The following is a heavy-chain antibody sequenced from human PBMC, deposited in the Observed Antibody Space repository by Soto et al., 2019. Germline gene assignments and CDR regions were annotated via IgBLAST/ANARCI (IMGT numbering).Heavy chain of an antibody. D-gene: IGHD2-21*02. J-gene: IGHJ4*02. CDR3: VRVAVTQYHFEY. Sequence: EVQLVESGGGLVQPGGSLRLSCAASGFTFSSYWMHWVRQSPGMGLVWVSRINSDGSTTSYADSVKGRFTISRDNAKNTLFLQMNSLRAEETAVYYCVRVAVTQYHFEYWGQGTLVTVSS. CDR2: INSDGSTT. V-gene: IGHV3-74*01. CDR1: GFTFSSYW.